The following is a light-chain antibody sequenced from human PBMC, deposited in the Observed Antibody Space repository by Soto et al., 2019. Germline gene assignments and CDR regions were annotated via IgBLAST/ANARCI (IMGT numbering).Light chain of an antibody. CDR2: LGS. Sequence: DIVMTQSPLSLPVTPGEPASISCRSSQSLLHSNGHNFLDWYVQKPGQSPQLLIYLGSDRASGVPDRCSGSGSGTDFTLTISRVEAEDVGVYYCMQTLQTWTFGQGTKVEIK. CDR3: MQTLQTWT. V-gene: IGKV2-28*01. J-gene: IGKJ1*01. CDR1: QSLLHSNGHNF.